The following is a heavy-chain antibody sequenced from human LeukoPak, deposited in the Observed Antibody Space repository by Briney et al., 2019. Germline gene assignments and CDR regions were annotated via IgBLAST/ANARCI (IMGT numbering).Heavy chain of an antibody. Sequence: SETLSLACTVSGGSISSGSYYWSWFRQPAGKGLEWIGRISSSGSTNYNPSLKSRVTISVDTSKNQLFLKLSSVTATDTAVYYCAREAPRPDYWGQGTLVTVS. V-gene: IGHV4-61*02. CDR1: GGSISSGSYY. CDR2: ISSSGST. CDR3: AREAPRPDY. J-gene: IGHJ4*02.